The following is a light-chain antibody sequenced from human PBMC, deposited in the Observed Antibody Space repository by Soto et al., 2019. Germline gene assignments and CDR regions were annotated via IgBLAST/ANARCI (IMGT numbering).Light chain of an antibody. CDR1: SSNIGSNY. Sequence: QSVLTQPPSASGTPGQRVTISCSGSSSNIGSNYVYWYQQLPGTAPKLLIYSNNQRPSGVPDRFSGSKSGTSASLAISGLRSEDDADYYCAAWDDRLSGWVFGGGTKLTVL. V-gene: IGLV1-47*02. CDR2: SNN. CDR3: AAWDDRLSGWV. J-gene: IGLJ3*02.